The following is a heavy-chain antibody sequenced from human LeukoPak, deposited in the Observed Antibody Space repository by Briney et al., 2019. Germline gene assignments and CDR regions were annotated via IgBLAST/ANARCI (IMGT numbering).Heavy chain of an antibody. CDR2: ISSSSSYI. CDR1: GFTFSSYS. V-gene: IGHV3-21*01. CDR3: AGVGGGSANHFDY. Sequence: GGSLRLSCAASGFTFSSYSMNWVRQAPGKGLEWVSSISSSSSYIYYADSVKGRFTISRDNAKNSLYLQMDSLRAEDTAVYYCAGVGGGSANHFDYWGQGTLVTVSS. D-gene: IGHD3-16*01. J-gene: IGHJ4*02.